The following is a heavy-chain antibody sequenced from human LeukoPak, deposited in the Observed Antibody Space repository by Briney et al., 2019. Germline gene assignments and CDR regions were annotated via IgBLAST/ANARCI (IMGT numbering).Heavy chain of an antibody. D-gene: IGHD6-19*01. J-gene: IGHJ5*02. V-gene: IGHV4-39*01. CDR3: ARARRWLVLYWFDP. CDR2: IFSGGNT. Sequence: SETLSLTCTVSGASISSSRSFWGWIRQPPGKGLEWIVSIFSGGNTYYNPSLNSRVSISIDTSKNQFSLRLSSVTAADTAVYYCARARRWLVLYWFDPWGQGTLVTVSS. CDR1: GASISSSRSF.